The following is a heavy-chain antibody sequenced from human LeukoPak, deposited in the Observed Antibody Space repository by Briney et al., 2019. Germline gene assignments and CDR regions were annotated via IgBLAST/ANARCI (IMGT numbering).Heavy chain of an antibody. J-gene: IGHJ3*01. CDR2: GP. Sequence: GESLKISCKVSGYSFTSYCIGWVRQMPGKGQEWMGIGPTYSPSFQGQVTISVDKSINTAYLQWSSLQASDTAMYYCGMSGDRVPLQDDVFDVWGQGTMVTVST. CDR1: GYSFTSYC. V-gene: IGHV5-51*01. CDR3: GMSGDRVPLQDDVFDV. D-gene: IGHD1-26*01.